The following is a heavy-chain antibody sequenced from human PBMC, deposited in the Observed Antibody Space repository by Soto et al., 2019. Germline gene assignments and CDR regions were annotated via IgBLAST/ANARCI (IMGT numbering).Heavy chain of an antibody. CDR1: GFTFTSSA. Sequence: SVKVSCKASGFTFTSSAVQWVRQARGQRLEWIGWIVVGSGNTNYAQKFQERVTITRDMSTSTAYMELSSLRSEDTAVYYCAADGRRGTRYYYYYYGMDVWGQGTTVTVSS. CDR2: IVVGSGNT. V-gene: IGHV1-58*01. CDR3: AADGRRGTRYYYYYYGMDV. J-gene: IGHJ6*02. D-gene: IGHD3-10*01.